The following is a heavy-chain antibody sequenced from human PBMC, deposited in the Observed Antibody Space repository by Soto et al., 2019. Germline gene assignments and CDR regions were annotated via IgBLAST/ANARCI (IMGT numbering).Heavy chain of an antibody. CDR2: INVYSGNT. V-gene: IGHV1-18*04. CDR1: GYTFSTYS. Sequence: QVQLVQSGAEVKKPGASVKVSCKASGYTFSTYSISWVRQAPGQGLEWMGWINVYSGNTDYAQKFQGRVTMTTDTSTTPAYMELRSLTSDDTATYYCARKRGRGYSGHDWAYWGQGTLVTVSS. D-gene: IGHD5-12*01. J-gene: IGHJ4*02. CDR3: ARKRGRGYSGHDWAY.